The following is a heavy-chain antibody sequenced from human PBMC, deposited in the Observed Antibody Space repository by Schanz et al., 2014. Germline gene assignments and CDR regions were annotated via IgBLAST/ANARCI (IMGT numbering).Heavy chain of an antibody. D-gene: IGHD1-26*01. CDR1: GYTFTRSG. CDR3: ARDRDQWDGNYLDY. J-gene: IGHJ4*02. CDR2: IGGSDGNT. Sequence: QVQLVQSWAEVKGPGASVKVSCKASGYTFTRSGISWVRQAPGQGLEWMGWIGGSDGNTNFAQKFQGRVTMTTDTSTSTVYMELRSLTSDDSAVYYCARDRDQWDGNYLDYWGQGTLVTVSS. V-gene: IGHV1-18*01.